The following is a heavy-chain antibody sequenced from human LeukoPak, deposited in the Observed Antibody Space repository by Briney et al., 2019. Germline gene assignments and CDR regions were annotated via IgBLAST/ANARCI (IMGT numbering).Heavy chain of an antibody. Sequence: ASVKVSCKASGGTFSNYAISWVRQAPGQGLEWMGGIIAIFATANYAQKFQGRLTITADASTSTAYMELSSLRSEDTAVYYCASPIKYYDSWSGFPPFDYWGQGTLVTVSS. CDR2: IIAIFATA. J-gene: IGHJ4*02. V-gene: IGHV1-69*13. CDR3: ASPIKYYDSWSGFPPFDY. CDR1: GGTFSNYA. D-gene: IGHD3-3*01.